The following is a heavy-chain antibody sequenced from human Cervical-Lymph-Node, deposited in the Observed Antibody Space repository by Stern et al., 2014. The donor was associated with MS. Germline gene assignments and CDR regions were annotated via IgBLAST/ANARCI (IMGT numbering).Heavy chain of an antibody. CDR3: ASSSMGATGAFDY. CDR1: GYSFTRYW. V-gene: IGHV5-51*03. CDR2: IYPGDSDT. J-gene: IGHJ4*02. D-gene: IGHD1-26*01. Sequence: EVQLVESGAEVKKPGESLKISCKGSGYSFTRYWIGWVRQMPGKGLELIGIIYPGDSDTRYSPSFQGQVTISVDKFISTAHLQWSSLKASDTAMYYCASSSMGATGAFDYWGQGTLLTVSS.